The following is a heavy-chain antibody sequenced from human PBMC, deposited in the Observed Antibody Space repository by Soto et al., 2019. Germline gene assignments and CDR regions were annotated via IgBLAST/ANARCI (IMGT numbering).Heavy chain of an antibody. Sequence: XGSLRLSCTVSGCTFNTYAMGWVRQAPGKGLEWVSSISGSGINTWNADSAKGRFTISRDNSKNTLYLQMNSLRAEDTAVYYCARDKAAYNWNYHGYWGQGNLVTVSS. J-gene: IGHJ4*02. CDR3: ARDKAAYNWNYHGY. CDR1: GCTFNTYA. D-gene: IGHD1-7*01. V-gene: IGHV3-23*01. CDR2: ISGSGINT.